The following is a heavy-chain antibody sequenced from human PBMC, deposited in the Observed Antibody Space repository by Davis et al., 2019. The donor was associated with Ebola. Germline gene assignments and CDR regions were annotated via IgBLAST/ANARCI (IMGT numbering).Heavy chain of an antibody. D-gene: IGHD3-3*01. Sequence: ASVKVSCKASGGTFSSYAISWVRQAPGQGLEWMGWISAYNGNTNYAQKLQGRVTMTTDTSTSTAYMELRSLRSDDTAVYYCARVDYDFENGMDVWGQGTTVTVSS. CDR3: ARVDYDFENGMDV. J-gene: IGHJ6*02. CDR2: ISAYNGNT. V-gene: IGHV1-18*01. CDR1: GGTFSSYA.